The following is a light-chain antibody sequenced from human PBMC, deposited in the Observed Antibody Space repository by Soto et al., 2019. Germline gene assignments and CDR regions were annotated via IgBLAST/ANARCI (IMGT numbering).Light chain of an antibody. V-gene: IGKV3-20*01. CDR3: QQYGSLSWT. CDR1: QNVDTKY. J-gene: IGKJ1*01. CDR2: GAS. Sequence: IVFTQSPSPLSLSPAERATLSCSTSQNVDTKYLAWYQVKPGQAPRIIIFGASGRATGIPDRFSGSGSGTDFTLTISRLEPEDFAVYYCQQYGSLSWTFGQGTKVDIK.